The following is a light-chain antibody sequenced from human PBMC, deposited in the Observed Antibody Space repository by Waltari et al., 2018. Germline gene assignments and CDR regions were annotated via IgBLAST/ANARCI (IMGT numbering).Light chain of an antibody. J-gene: IGKJ1*01. CDR2: DAS. V-gene: IGKV1-5*01. Sequence: DIQMTQSPSTLSASVGDRVTITCRASQSIRSWLAWYQQKPVKAPKVLIYDASTLESGVSSRFSGSGSGTEFTLTINGLQPDDFATYYCQHYNNYSFGQGTRVEIK. CDR3: QHYNNYS. CDR1: QSIRSW.